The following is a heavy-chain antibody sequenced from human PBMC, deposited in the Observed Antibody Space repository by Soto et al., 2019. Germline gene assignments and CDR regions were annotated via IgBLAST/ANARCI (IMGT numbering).Heavy chain of an antibody. CDR3: AKDLEGYSSSSANWFDP. V-gene: IGHV3-30*18. CDR2: ISYDGSNK. J-gene: IGHJ5*02. D-gene: IGHD6-6*01. CDR1: GFTFSSYG. Sequence: LRLSCAASGFTFSSYGMHWVRQAPGKGLEWVAVISYDGSNKYYADSVKGRFTISRDNSKNTLYLQMNSLRAEDTAVYYCAKDLEGYSSSSANWFDPWGQGTLVTVPQ.